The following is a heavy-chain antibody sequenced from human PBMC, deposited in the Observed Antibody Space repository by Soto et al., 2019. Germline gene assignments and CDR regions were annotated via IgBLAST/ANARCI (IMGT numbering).Heavy chain of an antibody. V-gene: IGHV1-8*01. Sequence: ASVKVSCKASGYTFTSYDINWVRQATGQGLEWMGWMNPNSGNTGYAQKFQGRVTMTRNTSISTAYMELSSLRSEDTAVYYCARVTPHYDFWSGPTYYFDYWGQGTLVTVSS. CDR1: GYTFTSYD. CDR3: ARVTPHYDFWSGPTYYFDY. CDR2: MNPNSGNT. D-gene: IGHD3-3*01. J-gene: IGHJ4*02.